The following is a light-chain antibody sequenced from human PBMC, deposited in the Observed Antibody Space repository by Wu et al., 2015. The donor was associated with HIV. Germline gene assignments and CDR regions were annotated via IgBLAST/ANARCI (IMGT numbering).Light chain of an antibody. V-gene: IGKV3-15*01. J-gene: IGKJ4*01. Sequence: EIVMTQSPATLSVSPGERATLSCRASQSIYDKLAWYQQKRGQAPRLLIYGASIRATGVPARFSGSGSGTEFTLTISSPRSEDFAVYYCQQYYKWPPLTFGGGTRVEIK. CDR2: GAS. CDR1: QSIYDK. CDR3: QQYYKWPPLT.